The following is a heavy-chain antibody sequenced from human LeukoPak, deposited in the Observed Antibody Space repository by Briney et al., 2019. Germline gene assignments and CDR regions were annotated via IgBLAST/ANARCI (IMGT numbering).Heavy chain of an antibody. D-gene: IGHD7-27*01. J-gene: IGHJ4*02. CDR2: IYYSGST. V-gene: IGHV4-39*01. CDR3: ASNWGGDDYYFDY. Sequence: SETLSLTCTVSGGSIRSSSYYWGWIRQPPGKGLEWIASIYYSGSTYYNPSLKSRVTISVDTSKNQFSLRLSSVTAADTAVYYCASNWGGDDYYFDYWGQGSLVTVSS. CDR1: GGSIRSSSYY.